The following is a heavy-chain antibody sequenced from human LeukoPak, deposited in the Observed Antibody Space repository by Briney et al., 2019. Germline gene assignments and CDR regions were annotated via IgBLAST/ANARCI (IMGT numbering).Heavy chain of an antibody. CDR1: GGSFSGYY. CDR2: INHSGST. D-gene: IGHD6-13*01. CDR3: ARHYSSSRWFFDY. J-gene: IGHJ4*02. Sequence: PSETLSLTCAVYGGSFSGYYWSWIRQLPGKGLEWIGEINHSGSTNYNPSLKSRVTMSVDTSKNQFSLKLSSVTAADTAVYSCARHYSSSRWFFDYLGQGTLVTVSS. V-gene: IGHV4-34*01.